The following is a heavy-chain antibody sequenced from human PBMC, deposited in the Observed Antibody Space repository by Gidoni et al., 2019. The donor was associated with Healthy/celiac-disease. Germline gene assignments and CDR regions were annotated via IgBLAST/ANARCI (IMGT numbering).Heavy chain of an antibody. CDR3: AKDQDIVVVPAAPKDYYGMDV. CDR1: GFTFRSYA. V-gene: IGHV3-23*01. Sequence: EVQLLESGGGLVQPGGSLRLSCAASGFTFRSYAINWVRQAPGKGLECVSAISGSGGSTYYADSVKGRFTISRENSKNTLDLQMNSLRAEDTAVYYCAKDQDIVVVPAAPKDYYGMDVWGQGTTVTVSS. J-gene: IGHJ6*02. CDR2: ISGSGGST. D-gene: IGHD2-2*01.